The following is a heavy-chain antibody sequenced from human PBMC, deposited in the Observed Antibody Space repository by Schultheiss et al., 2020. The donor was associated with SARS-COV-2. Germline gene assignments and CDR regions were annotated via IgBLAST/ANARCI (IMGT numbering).Heavy chain of an antibody. V-gene: IGHV4-4*07. Sequence: SETLSLTCTVSGGSISSYYWSWIRQPAGKGLEWIGRIYTSGSTNYNPSLKSRVTMSVDTSKNQFSLKLSSVTAADTAVYYCAREGGGVTFGVVIALPWGWFDPWGQGTLVTVSS. CDR3: AREGGGVTFGVVIALPWGWFDP. CDR2: IYTSGST. CDR1: GGSISSYY. J-gene: IGHJ5*02. D-gene: IGHD3-16*02.